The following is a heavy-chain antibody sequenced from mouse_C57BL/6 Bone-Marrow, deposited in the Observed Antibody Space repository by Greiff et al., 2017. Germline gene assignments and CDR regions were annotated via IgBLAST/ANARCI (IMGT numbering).Heavy chain of an antibody. CDR2: IDPEIGDT. D-gene: IGHD2-3*01. CDR3: SSFDGNYFDF. Sequence: VQLQQSGAELVRPGASVKLSCTASGFNIKDDYIHWVKQRPEQGLEWIGWIDPEIGDTAYASKFQGKATITSDTSSNTAYLQLRSLTSEDTAVYYCSSFDGNYFDFWGQGTPLTVAS. V-gene: IGHV14-4*01. CDR1: GFNIKDDY. J-gene: IGHJ2*01.